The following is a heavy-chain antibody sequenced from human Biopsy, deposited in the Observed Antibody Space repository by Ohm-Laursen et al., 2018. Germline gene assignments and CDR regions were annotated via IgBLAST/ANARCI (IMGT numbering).Heavy chain of an antibody. CDR1: GFSFDTSGMC. Sequence: PTQTLTLTCSFSGFSFDTSGMCVSWIRQPPGKALEWLARIDWDDDKYYSTSLKTRLTISKGTSENQVVLTMTNMDPVDTATYYCARNVAVQQRGSFDSWGHGVLVTVSS. CDR2: IDWDDDK. CDR3: ARNVAVQQRGSFDS. J-gene: IGHJ4*01. V-gene: IGHV2-70*11. D-gene: IGHD6-19*01.